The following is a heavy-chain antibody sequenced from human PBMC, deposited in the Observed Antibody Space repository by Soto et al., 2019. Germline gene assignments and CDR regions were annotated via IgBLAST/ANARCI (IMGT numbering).Heavy chain of an antibody. CDR2: IYYSGST. CDR3: ARQAKVTIFGVVIADWFDP. CDR1: GGSISSSSYY. J-gene: IGHJ5*02. Sequence: SETLSLTCTVSGGSISSSSYYWGWIRQPPGKGLEWIGSIYYSGSTYYNPSLKSRVTISVDTSKNQFSLKLSSVTAADTAVYYCARQAKVTIFGVVIADWFDPWGPGTLVTVSS. D-gene: IGHD3-3*01. V-gene: IGHV4-39*01.